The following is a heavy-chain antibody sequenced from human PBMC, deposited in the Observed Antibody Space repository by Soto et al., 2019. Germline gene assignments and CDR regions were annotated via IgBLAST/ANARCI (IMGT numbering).Heavy chain of an antibody. V-gene: IGHV3-21*06. CDR3: ATLTYCSSASCPNYYYVMDV. CDR2: IGSSSNYI. J-gene: IGHJ6*02. Sequence: LRLSCAASGFTFTTYSLTWVRQAPGKGLEWVASIGSSSNYIYYADSVKGRFTISRDNAKNSLFLQMNSLRAEDTAVYYCATLTYCSSASCPNYYYVMDVWGQGTTVTVSS. D-gene: IGHD2-2*01. CDR1: GFTFTTYS.